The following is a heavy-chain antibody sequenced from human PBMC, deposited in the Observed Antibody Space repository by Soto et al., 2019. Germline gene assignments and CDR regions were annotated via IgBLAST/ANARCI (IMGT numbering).Heavy chain of an antibody. J-gene: IGHJ4*02. V-gene: IGHV1-8*01. CDR1: GYTFTSYD. CDR2: TNPNSGNT. CDR3: ASSTNDSGDRH. D-gene: IGHD4-17*01. Sequence: QVQLVQSGAEVKKPGASVKVSCKASGYTFTSYDINWVRQATGQGLEWMGWTNPNSGNTGYAQKFQGRATMTRTTSISTSYIELSSLRSEATAVSSGASSTNDSGDRHWGQGTLVTVSS.